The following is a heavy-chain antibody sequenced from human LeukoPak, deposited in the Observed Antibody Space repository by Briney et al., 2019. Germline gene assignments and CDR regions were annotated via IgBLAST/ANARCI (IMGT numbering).Heavy chain of an antibody. Sequence: PGGSLRLSCAASGFTFSTYAMSWVRQAPGKGLEWVAVIWYDGSNKYYGDSVKGRSTISRDNSKNTLSLQMNSLRTDDTAVYYCATEGAIVVKGGNFPHWGQGTLVTVSS. CDR1: GFTFSTYA. CDR2: IWYDGSNK. J-gene: IGHJ1*01. D-gene: IGHD2-15*01. V-gene: IGHV3-33*08. CDR3: ATEGAIVVKGGNFPH.